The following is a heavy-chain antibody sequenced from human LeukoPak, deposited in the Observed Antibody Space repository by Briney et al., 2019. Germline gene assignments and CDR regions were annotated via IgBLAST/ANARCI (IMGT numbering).Heavy chain of an antibody. CDR2: INPSGGST. CDR3: ARALVRRSASINYGDPGY. V-gene: IGHV1-46*01. D-gene: IGHD4-17*01. CDR1: GYTFTSYA. Sequence: ASVKVSCTASGYTFTSYAMNWVRQAPGQGLEWMGIINPSGGSTSYAQKFQGRVTMTRDTSTSTVYMELSSLRSEDTAVYYCARALVRRSASINYGDPGYWGQGTLVTVSS. J-gene: IGHJ4*02.